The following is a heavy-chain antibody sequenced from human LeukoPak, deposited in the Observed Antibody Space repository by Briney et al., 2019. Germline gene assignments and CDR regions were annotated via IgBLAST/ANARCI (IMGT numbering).Heavy chain of an antibody. CDR2: IYYSGST. J-gene: IGHJ4*02. Sequence: SETLSLTCTVSGGSISSYYWSWIRQPPGKGLEWIGYIYYSGSTNYNPSLNSRVTISVDTSKNQFSLKLSSVTAADTAVYYCARHPGYYGSGGDYWGQGTLVTVSS. D-gene: IGHD3-10*01. V-gene: IGHV4-59*08. CDR1: GGSISSYY. CDR3: ARHPGYYGSGGDY.